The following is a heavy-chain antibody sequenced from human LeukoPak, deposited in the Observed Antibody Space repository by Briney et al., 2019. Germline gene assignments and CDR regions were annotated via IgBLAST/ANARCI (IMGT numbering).Heavy chain of an antibody. V-gene: IGHV3-30*03. J-gene: IGHJ4*02. CDR3: AAYGGGRSY. Sequence: GGSLRLSCAASGFTFSSYGMHWVRQAPGKGLEWVAVISYDGSNKYYADSVKGRFTISRDNSKNTLYLQMNSLRSDDTAVYYCAAYGGGRSYWGQGTLVTVSS. CDR1: GFTFSSYG. CDR2: ISYDGSNK. D-gene: IGHD2-15*01.